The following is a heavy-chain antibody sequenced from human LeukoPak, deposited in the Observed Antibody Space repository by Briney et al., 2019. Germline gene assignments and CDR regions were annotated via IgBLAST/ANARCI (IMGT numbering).Heavy chain of an antibody. CDR2: IYYSGST. CDR3: ARVPRYSSGWRYGMDV. CDR1: GGSISSYY. J-gene: IGHJ6*02. D-gene: IGHD6-19*01. V-gene: IGHV4-59*01. Sequence: SETLSLTCTVSGGSISSYYWSWIRQPPGKGLKWIGYIYYSGSTNYNPSLKSRVTISVDTSKNQFSLKLSSVTAADTAVYYCARVPRYSSGWRYGMDVWGQGTTVTVSS.